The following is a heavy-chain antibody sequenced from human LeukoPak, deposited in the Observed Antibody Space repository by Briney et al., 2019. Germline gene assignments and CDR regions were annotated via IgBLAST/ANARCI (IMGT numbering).Heavy chain of an antibody. CDR3: ARDSAIVVVPAAILSGAFDI. Sequence: GGSLRLSCAASGFTFSSYAMHWVRQAPGKGLEWVAVISYDGSNKYYADSVKGRFTISRDNSKNTLSLQMNSLRAEDTAVYYCARDSAIVVVPAAILSGAFDIWGQGTMVTVSS. D-gene: IGHD2-2*02. V-gene: IGHV3-30-3*01. J-gene: IGHJ3*02. CDR2: ISYDGSNK. CDR1: GFTFSSYA.